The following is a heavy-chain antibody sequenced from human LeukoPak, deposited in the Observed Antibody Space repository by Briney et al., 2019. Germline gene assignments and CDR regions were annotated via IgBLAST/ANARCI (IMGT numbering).Heavy chain of an antibody. CDR3: AKGPGEYGDYYYFDY. D-gene: IGHD4-17*01. CDR2: ISYDGSNK. CDR1: GFTFSSYG. J-gene: IGHJ4*02. Sequence: GGSLRLSCAASGFTFSSYGMHWVRQAPGKGLEWVAVISYDGSNKYYADSVKGRFTISRDNSKNTLYLQMNSLRAEDTAVYYCAKGPGEYGDYYYFDYWGQGTLVTVSS. V-gene: IGHV3-30*18.